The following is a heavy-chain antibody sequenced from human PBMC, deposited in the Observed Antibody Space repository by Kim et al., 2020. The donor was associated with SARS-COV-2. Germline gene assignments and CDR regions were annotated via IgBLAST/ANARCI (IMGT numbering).Heavy chain of an antibody. CDR2: IYYSGST. CDR1: GGSISSSSYY. Sequence: SETLSLTCTVSGGSISSSSYYWGWIRQPPGKGLEWIGSIYYSGSTYYNPSLKSRVTISVDTSKNQFSLKLSSVTAADTAVYYCARPREGQANWFDPWGQGTLVTVSS. D-gene: IGHD1-26*01. CDR3: ARPREGQANWFDP. J-gene: IGHJ5*02. V-gene: IGHV4-39*01.